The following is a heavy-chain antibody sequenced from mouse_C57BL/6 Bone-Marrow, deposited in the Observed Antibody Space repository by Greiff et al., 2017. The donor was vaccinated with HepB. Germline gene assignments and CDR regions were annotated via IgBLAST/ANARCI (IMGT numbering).Heavy chain of an antibody. CDR2: IDPNSGGT. V-gene: IGHV1-72*01. CDR1: GYTFTSYW. CDR3: ARYYYCSSPYAMDY. J-gene: IGHJ4*01. Sequence: LVESGAELVKPGASVKLSCKASGYTFTSYWMHWVKQRPGRGLEWIGRIDPNSGGTKYNEKFKSKATLTVDKPSSTAYMQLSSLTSEDSAVYYCARYYYCSSPYAMDYWGQGTSVTVSS. D-gene: IGHD1-1*01.